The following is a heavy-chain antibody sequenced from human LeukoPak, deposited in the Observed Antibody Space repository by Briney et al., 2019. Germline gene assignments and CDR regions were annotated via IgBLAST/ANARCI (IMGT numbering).Heavy chain of an antibody. D-gene: IGHD2-2*01. Sequence: GASVKVSCKASGYTFTSYAMHWVRQAPGQRLEWMGWINAGNGNTKYSQKFQGRVTITRDTSASTAYMELSSLRSEDTAVYYCARIRCSSTSCHDPMDVWGKGTTVTVSS. CDR3: ARIRCSSTSCHDPMDV. J-gene: IGHJ6*03. CDR2: INAGNGNT. V-gene: IGHV1-3*01. CDR1: GYTFTSYA.